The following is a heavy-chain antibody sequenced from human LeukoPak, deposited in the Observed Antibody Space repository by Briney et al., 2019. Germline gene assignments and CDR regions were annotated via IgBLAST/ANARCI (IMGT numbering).Heavy chain of an antibody. V-gene: IGHV4-34*01. CDR1: GGSFSGYY. CDR2: INHSGST. D-gene: IGHD2-2*01. J-gene: IGHJ4*02. Sequence: SETLSLTCAVYGGSFSGYYWSWIRQPPGKGLEWIGEINHSGSTNYNPSLKSRVTISLDTSKNQSSLKLSSVTAADTAVYYCARGPEVYCSSTSCYVKRSRIDYWGQGTLVTVSS. CDR3: ARGPEVYCSSTSCYVKRSRIDY.